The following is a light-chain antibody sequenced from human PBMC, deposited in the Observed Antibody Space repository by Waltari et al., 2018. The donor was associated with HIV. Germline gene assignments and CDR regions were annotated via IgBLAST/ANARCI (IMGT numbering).Light chain of an antibody. J-gene: IGLJ2*01. CDR2: DDS. CDR3: QVWDSSSDPYVV. V-gene: IGLV3-21*02. CDR1: NIGSKS. Sequence: SYVLTQPPSVSVAPGQTARITSGGNNIGSKSVHWYQQKPGQAPVLVVYDDSDRPSGFPERFSGSNSGNTATLTISRVEAGDEADYYCQVWDSSSDPYVVFGGGTKLTVL.